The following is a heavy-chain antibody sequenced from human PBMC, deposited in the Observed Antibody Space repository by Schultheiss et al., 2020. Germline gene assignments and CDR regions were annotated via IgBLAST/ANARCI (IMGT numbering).Heavy chain of an antibody. Sequence: SETLSLTCAVYGGSFSGYYWSWIRQPPGKGLEWIGYIYYSGSTNYNPSLKSRVTISVDRSKNQFSLKLSSVTAADTAVYYCARAGPPYYDFWSGYYTGNWFDPWGQGTLVTVSS. CDR3: ARAGPPYYDFWSGYYTGNWFDP. CDR1: GGSFSGYY. CDR2: IYYSGST. D-gene: IGHD3-3*01. J-gene: IGHJ5*02. V-gene: IGHV4-59*12.